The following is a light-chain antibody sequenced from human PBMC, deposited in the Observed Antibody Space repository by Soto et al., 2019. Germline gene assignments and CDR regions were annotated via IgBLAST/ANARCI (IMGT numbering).Light chain of an antibody. CDR2: GTS. V-gene: IGKV3-15*01. Sequence: TVMSQSPGTVSVSPGERATLSCRASGSVRNKLAWYQQKAGQAPRLLIYGTSTRATGIPARSSGSGSGTDFTLTISSLQFKDFAVYYCQVYNIWPRTFGQGTKVDIK. J-gene: IGKJ1*01. CDR3: QVYNIWPRT. CDR1: GSVRNK.